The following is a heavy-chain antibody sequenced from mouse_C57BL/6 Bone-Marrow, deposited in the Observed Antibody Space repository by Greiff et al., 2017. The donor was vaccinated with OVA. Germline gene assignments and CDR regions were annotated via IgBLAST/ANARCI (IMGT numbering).Heavy chain of an antibody. V-gene: IGHV1-80*01. CDR2: IYPGDGDT. Sequence: QVQLQQSGAELVKPGASVKISCKASGYAFSSYWMNWVKQRPGKGLEWIGQIYPGDGDTNYNGKFKGKATLTADKSSSTAYMQLSSLTSEDSAVYFCARGGVAKNYAMDYWGQGTSVTVSS. CDR3: ARGGVAKNYAMDY. D-gene: IGHD1-1*01. J-gene: IGHJ4*01. CDR1: GYAFSSYW.